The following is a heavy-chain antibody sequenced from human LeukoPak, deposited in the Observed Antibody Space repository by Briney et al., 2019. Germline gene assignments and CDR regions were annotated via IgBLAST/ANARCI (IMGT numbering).Heavy chain of an antibody. J-gene: IGHJ6*02. CDR2: ISSSSSYI. CDR3: VRVNGVGDDRAAYYYGLDV. D-gene: IGHD1-26*01. Sequence: PGGSLRLSCAASGFTFSSYSMNWVRQAPGKGLEWVSSISSSSSYIYYADSVKGRFTISRDNAKNSLYLQMNSLRAEDTAVYYCVRVNGVGDDRAAYYYGLDVWGQGTTVTVSS. CDR1: GFTFSSYS. V-gene: IGHV3-21*01.